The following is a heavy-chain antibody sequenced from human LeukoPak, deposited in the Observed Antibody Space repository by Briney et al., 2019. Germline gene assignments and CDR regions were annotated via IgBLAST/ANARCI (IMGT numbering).Heavy chain of an antibody. Sequence: GGSLRLSCAPSGFTSSSYWMTWVRHAPGRGRECVANIKEDGSEEYYVDSVKGRFSISSDNAKNSLHLQMNSLRAEDTAVYYCARDWLAGNPYHAFDLWGKGTMVTVSS. CDR2: IKEDGSEE. CDR1: GFTSSSYW. V-gene: IGHV3-7*01. J-gene: IGHJ3*01. CDR3: ARDWLAGNPYHAFDL. D-gene: IGHD3-22*01.